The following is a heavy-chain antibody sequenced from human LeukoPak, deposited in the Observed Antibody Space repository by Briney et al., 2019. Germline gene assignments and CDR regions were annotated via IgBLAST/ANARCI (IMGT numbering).Heavy chain of an antibody. CDR1: GGTFSSYA. D-gene: IGHD5-12*01. V-gene: IGHV1-69*01. CDR3: ARGSTDIVATISQYYYGMDV. Sequence: SSVKVSCKASGGTFSSYAISWVRQAPGQGLEWMGGIIPIFGTANYAQKFQGRVTITADESTSTAYMELSSLRSEDTAVYYCARGSTDIVATISQYYYGMDVWSQGTTVTVSS. J-gene: IGHJ6*02. CDR2: IIPIFGTA.